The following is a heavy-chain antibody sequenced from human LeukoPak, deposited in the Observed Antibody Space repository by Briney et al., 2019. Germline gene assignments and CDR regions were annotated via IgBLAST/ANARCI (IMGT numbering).Heavy chain of an antibody. J-gene: IGHJ4*02. CDR2: IYTDGSGDTT. CDR3: AKSPPSTLFVVVPADLFDS. V-gene: IGHV3-53*01. D-gene: IGHD2-2*01. Sequence: GGSLRLSCVASGITVSSNYMTWVRQAPGKGLEWVSLIYTDGSGDTTIYADSVKGRFTISRDTSENTLFLQMDSLRAEDTAVYYCAKSPPSTLFVVVPADLFDSWGQGTLVTVSS. CDR1: GITVSSNY.